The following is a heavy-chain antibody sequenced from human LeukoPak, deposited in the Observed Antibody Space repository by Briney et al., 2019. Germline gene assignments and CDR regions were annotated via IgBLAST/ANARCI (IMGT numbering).Heavy chain of an antibody. CDR2: IYSGGST. J-gene: IGHJ6*02. V-gene: IGHV3-53*01. CDR1: GFTVSSNY. CDR3: ARGPTMYGMDV. Sequence: VGSLRLSCAASGFTVSSNYLSWVRQAPGKGLEWVSVIYSGGSTYYADSVKGRFTISRDNSKNTMYLQMNSLRAEDTAIYYCARGPTMYGMDVWGQGTTVTVSS.